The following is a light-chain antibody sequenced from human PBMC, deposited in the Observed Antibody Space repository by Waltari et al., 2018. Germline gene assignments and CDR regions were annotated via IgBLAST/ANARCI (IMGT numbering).Light chain of an antibody. Sequence: LTQSPSVSVSPGQTASITCSGDKLGDKDASWYQQKPGQSPILVIYQNDKRPSGIPERFSGSSSGNIATLTISGTQAMDEAGYYCQAWDSGSVIFGGGTKLTVL. CDR3: QAWDSGSVI. CDR1: KLGDKD. V-gene: IGLV3-1*01. J-gene: IGLJ2*01. CDR2: QND.